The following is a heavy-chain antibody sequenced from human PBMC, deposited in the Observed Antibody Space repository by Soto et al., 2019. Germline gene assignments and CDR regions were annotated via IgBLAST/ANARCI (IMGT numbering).Heavy chain of an antibody. CDR1: GGSISSGGKY. CDR3: ANDGSSSWYNFDY. D-gene: IGHD6-13*01. CDR2: IYYSGST. Sequence: TLSITCTVSGGSISSGGKYWSWIRQHPGKGLEWIGYIYYSGSTYYNPSLKSRVTISVDTSKNQFSLKLSSVTAADTAVYYCANDGSSSWYNFDYWGQGTLVTVSS. J-gene: IGHJ4*02. V-gene: IGHV4-31*03.